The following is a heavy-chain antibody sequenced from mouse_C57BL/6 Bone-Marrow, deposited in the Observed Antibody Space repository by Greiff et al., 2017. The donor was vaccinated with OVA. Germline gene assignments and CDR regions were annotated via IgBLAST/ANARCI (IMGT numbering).Heavy chain of an antibody. Sequence: DVQLVESGPVLVKPGASVKMSCKASGYTFTDYYMNWVKQSHGKSLEWIGVINPYNGGTSYNQKFKGKATLTVDKSSSTAYMELNSLTSEDSAVYYCARSYYSFFDYWGQGTTLTVSS. CDR2: INPYNGGT. CDR1: GYTFTDYY. J-gene: IGHJ2*01. CDR3: ARSYYSFFDY. D-gene: IGHD2-12*01. V-gene: IGHV1-19*01.